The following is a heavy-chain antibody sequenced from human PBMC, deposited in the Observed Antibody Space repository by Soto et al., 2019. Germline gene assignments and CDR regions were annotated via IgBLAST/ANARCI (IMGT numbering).Heavy chain of an antibody. D-gene: IGHD2-15*01. V-gene: IGHV3-73*02. CDR3: TKPANTVVKGAFDI. CDR1: GFTFSGSA. J-gene: IGHJ3*02. CDR2: IRSKANSYAT. Sequence: EVQLVESGGGLVQPGGSLKLSCAASGFTFSGSAMHWVRQAAGKGLEWVGRIRSKANSYATAYAASLKGRFTISRDDSNNTAYLQMNSLTTEDPSVYYCTKPANTVVKGAFDIWGRGTMVTVSS.